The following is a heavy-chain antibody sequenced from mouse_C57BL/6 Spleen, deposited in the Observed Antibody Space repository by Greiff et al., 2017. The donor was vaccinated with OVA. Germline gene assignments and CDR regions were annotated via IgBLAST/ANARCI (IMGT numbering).Heavy chain of an antibody. V-gene: IGHV1-50*01. Sequence: QVQLQQSGAELVKPGASVKLSCKASGYTFTSYWMQWVKQRPGQGLEWIGEIDPSDSYTNYNQKFKGKATLTVDTSSSTAYMQLSSLTSEDSAVYYCARWNYGNPVVAYWGQGTLVTVSA. CDR3: ARWNYGNPVVAY. D-gene: IGHD2-1*01. CDR2: IDPSDSYT. J-gene: IGHJ3*01. CDR1: GYTFTSYW.